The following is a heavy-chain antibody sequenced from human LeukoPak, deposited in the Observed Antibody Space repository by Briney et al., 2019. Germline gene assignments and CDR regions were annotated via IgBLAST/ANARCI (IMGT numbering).Heavy chain of an antibody. J-gene: IGHJ3*02. CDR1: GFTFSGYG. CDR2: IRYDGSDE. CDR3: AASMTADAFDI. Sequence: GGSLRLSCAPSGFTFSGYGMHWVRPAPGKGLEWVGYIRYDGSDEYYADSVKGRFTISRDNSKNTLYLQMNSLRGEDTAVYYCAASMTADAFDIWGQGTMVTVSS. D-gene: IGHD2-21*02. V-gene: IGHV3-30*02.